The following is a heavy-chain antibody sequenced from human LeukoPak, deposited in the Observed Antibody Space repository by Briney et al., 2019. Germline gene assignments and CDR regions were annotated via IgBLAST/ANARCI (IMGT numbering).Heavy chain of an antibody. J-gene: IGHJ3*02. Sequence: SVKVSCKSSVGTFGRHGISWVRQAPGQGLEWVGGIIPIFGITNYAQKSQDRVTITADESRTTAYMDMSSLEYDDTAIYYCARGVVVTAAEVAFDIWGQGTMLTVSS. D-gene: IGHD2-21*02. CDR1: VGTFGRHG. CDR3: ARGVVVTAAEVAFDI. V-gene: IGHV1-69*13. CDR2: IIPIFGIT.